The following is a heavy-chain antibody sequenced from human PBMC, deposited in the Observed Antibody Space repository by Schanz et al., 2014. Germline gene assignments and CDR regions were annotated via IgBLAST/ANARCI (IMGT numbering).Heavy chain of an antibody. CDR2: ISSGSSYA. CDR1: GFTFSSYA. J-gene: IGHJ6*02. CDR3: AKGMGYCSGGTCYDYYYYGLDV. D-gene: IGHD2-15*01. Sequence: EVQLLESGGGLVQPGGSLRLSCAASGFTFSSYAMSWVRQAPGKGLEWVSDISSGSSYANYADSVKGRFTISRDSPKNTLYLQMNSLSADDTAVFYCAKGMGYCSGGTCYDYYYYGLDVWGQGTTVTVSS. V-gene: IGHV3-23*01.